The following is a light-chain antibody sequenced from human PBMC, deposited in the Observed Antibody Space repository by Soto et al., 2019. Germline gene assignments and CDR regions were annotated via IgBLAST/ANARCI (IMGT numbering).Light chain of an antibody. J-gene: IGKJ1*01. Sequence: DIQMTQSPSSLSASVGDRVTITCRASQSISRHLNWYQQKPGKAPKFLIYAASNLQSGVPSRFSGKGSGTDFTLTISSLQPEDSETYYCQQSLSISWTFGQGTKVDI. CDR3: QQSLSISWT. V-gene: IGKV1-39*01. CDR2: AAS. CDR1: QSISRH.